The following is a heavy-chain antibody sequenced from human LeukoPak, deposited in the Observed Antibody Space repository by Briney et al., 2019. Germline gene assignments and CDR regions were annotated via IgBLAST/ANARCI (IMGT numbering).Heavy chain of an antibody. J-gene: IGHJ4*02. CDR1: GVSIAVNHYY. Sequence: SETLSLTCSVSGVSIAVNHYYWGWIRQPPGKGLEWIGSGLYTGNTYSNPSLRSRVTISVDTSKNEFSLKMNSVTAADTAVYYCAREHRSSKYFDSWGQGALMIVSS. V-gene: IGHV4-39*02. CDR3: AREHRSSKYFDS. D-gene: IGHD6-6*01. CDR2: GLYTGNT.